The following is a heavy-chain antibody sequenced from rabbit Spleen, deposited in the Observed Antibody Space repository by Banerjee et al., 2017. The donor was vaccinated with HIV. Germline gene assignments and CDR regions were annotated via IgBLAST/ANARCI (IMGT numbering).Heavy chain of an antibody. CDR1: RFSFSDRDV. CDR2: IAGSSSGFT. V-gene: IGHV1S45*01. D-gene: IGHD5-1*01. CDR3: ARDLVEIIGWNFNL. J-gene: IGHJ4*01. Sequence: QEQLVESGGGLVQPEGSLTLTCKASRFSFSDRDVMCWVRQAPGKGLEWISCIAGSSSGFTYSATWAKGRFIMSRTSSTKVTLQMTSLTAADTATYFCARDLVEIIGWNFNLWGPGTLVTVS.